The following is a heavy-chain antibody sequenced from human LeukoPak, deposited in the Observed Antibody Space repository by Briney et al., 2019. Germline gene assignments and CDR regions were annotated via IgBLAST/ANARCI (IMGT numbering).Heavy chain of an antibody. V-gene: IGHV4-59*01. CDR1: GGSISTYY. CDR3: ARSAGVGTTGNWFDP. J-gene: IGHJ5*02. D-gene: IGHD1-26*01. Sequence: SETLSLTCTVSGGSISTYYWTWIRQPPGKGLEWIGYIYYTGSTEYNPSLKSRVTISVDTSENQFSLKLSSVTAADTAVYYCARSAGVGTTGNWFDPWGQGTLVTVSS. CDR2: IYYTGST.